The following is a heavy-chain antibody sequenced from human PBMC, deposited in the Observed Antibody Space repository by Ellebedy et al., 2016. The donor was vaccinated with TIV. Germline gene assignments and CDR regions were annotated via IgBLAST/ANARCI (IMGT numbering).Heavy chain of an antibody. V-gene: IGHV3-30*03. CDR2: LSYDGSNK. D-gene: IGHD6-13*01. CDR1: GFTFSSYG. CDR3: ARMGGYSSSWYGYYYYYYYMDV. J-gene: IGHJ6*03. Sequence: GGSLRLXXAASGFTFSSYGMHWVRQAPGKGREWVAVLSYDGSNKYYADSVKGRFTISRDNSKNTLYLQMNSLRAEDTAVYYCARMGGYSSSWYGYYYYYYYMDVWGKGTTVTVSS.